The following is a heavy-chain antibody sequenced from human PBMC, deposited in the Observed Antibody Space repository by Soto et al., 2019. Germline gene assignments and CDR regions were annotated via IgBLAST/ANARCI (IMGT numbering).Heavy chain of an antibody. Sequence: EVQLVESGGGLVQPGGSLRLSCAASGFTFSNCWMSWVRQSPGRGLEWVANIKKDGSERYYVDSVKGRFTISRDNARNSLYLQMNSLRAEDTAVYYCARVGGIDGDYVDYWGQGPLVTVSS. V-gene: IGHV3-7*01. CDR1: GFTFSNCW. CDR3: ARVGGIDGDYVDY. D-gene: IGHD4-17*01. J-gene: IGHJ4*02. CDR2: IKKDGSER.